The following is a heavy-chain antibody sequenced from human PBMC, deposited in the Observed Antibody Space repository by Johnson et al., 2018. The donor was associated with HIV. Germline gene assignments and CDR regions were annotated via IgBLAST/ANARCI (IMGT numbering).Heavy chain of an antibody. CDR2: ISSSGSTI. CDR3: AREKATLWCRVSGAAFDI. D-gene: IGHD4/OR15-4a*01. Sequence: QVQLVESGGGLVKPGGSLRLSCAASGIIFSDYYMSWIRHAPGKGLEWVSHISSSGSTIYYAESVKGRFTISRDNAKNTLYLQMNSLRAEDTALYYCAREKATLWCRVSGAAFDIWCQGTAVTVSS. CDR1: GIIFSDYY. V-gene: IGHV3-11*04. J-gene: IGHJ3*02.